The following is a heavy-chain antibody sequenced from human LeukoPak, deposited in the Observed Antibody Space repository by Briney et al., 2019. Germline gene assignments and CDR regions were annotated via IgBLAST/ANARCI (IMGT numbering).Heavy chain of an antibody. CDR2: ISYRGTS. V-gene: IGHV4-31*11. D-gene: IGHD4-17*01. CDR1: GDSISSVNYF. CDR3: ATRFPDFGDYVPYFDY. J-gene: IGHJ4*02. Sequence: SQTLSLACAVSGDSISSVNYFWSWIRQDPGKGLEWIGYISYRGTSYYNPSLRSRVTISLDTSKNQLSLRLSSVTAADTAVYYCATRFPDFGDYVPYFDYWGQGTLVTVSS.